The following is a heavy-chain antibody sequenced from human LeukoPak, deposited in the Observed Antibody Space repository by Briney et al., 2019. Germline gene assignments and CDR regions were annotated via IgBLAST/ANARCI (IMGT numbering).Heavy chain of an antibody. CDR1: GFTFTSYS. J-gene: IGHJ3*01. V-gene: IGHV3-23*01. CDR3: VKEDDAILEV. Sequence: PGGSLRLSCAASGFTFTSYSMSWVRQAPGKGLEWVSSASGDNTFYAYADSVKGRFSISRDNSKNTLYLHMNSLRAEDTALYYCVKEDDAILEVWGRGTVVTVSS. CDR2: ASGDNT. D-gene: IGHD1-1*01.